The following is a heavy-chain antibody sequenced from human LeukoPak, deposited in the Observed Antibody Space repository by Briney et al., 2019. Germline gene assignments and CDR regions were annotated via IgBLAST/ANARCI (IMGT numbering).Heavy chain of an antibody. CDR2: ISYDGSNK. CDR1: GFTFSSYA. D-gene: IGHD6-13*01. Sequence: PGGSLRLSCAASGFTFSSYAMHWVRQAPGKGLEWVAIISYDGSNKYYADSVKGRFTISRDNSKNTLYLEMNSLRAEDTAVYYCARVWEAAADLPYFDSWGQGTLVTVSS. V-gene: IGHV3-30*01. CDR3: ARVWEAAADLPYFDS. J-gene: IGHJ4*02.